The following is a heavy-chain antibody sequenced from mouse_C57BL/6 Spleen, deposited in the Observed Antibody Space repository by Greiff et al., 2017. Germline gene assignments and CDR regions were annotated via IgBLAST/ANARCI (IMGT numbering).Heavy chain of an antibody. CDR1: GYSITSGYY. V-gene: IGHV3-6*01. Sequence: EVKLQESGPGLVKPSQSLSLTCSVTGYSITSGYYWNWIRQFPGNKLEWMGYISYDGSNNYNPSLKNRISITRDTSKNQFFLKLNSVTTEDTATYYCAREGAYGNLDYWGQGTTLTVSS. CDR3: AREGAYGNLDY. D-gene: IGHD2-1*01. CDR2: ISYDGSN. J-gene: IGHJ2*01.